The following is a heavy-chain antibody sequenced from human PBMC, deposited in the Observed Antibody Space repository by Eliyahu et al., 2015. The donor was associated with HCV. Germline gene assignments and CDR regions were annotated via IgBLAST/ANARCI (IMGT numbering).Heavy chain of an antibody. CDR2: INPNSGGT. V-gene: IGHV1-2*06. CDR3: ARVQVTMVRGVIMGDAFDI. CDR1: GYTFTGYY. J-gene: IGHJ3*02. D-gene: IGHD3-10*01. Sequence: QVQLVQSGAEVKKPGASVKVSCKASGYTFTGYYMHWVRQAPGQGLEWMGRINPNSGGTNYAQKFQGRVTMTRDTSISTAYMELSRLRSDDTAVYYCARVQVTMVRGVIMGDAFDIWGQGTMVTVSS.